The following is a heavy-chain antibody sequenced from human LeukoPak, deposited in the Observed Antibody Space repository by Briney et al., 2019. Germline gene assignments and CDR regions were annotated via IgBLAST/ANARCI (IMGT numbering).Heavy chain of an antibody. D-gene: IGHD3-22*01. Sequence: GGSLRLSCAASEFTFNTYGMHWVRQAPGKGLEGVAVICYDGSNKYYADSVKGRFTISRDNSNNTLYLQMNSLRAEDTAVYHCARGNHDADRSGYISVGSHGMDVWGQGTTVTVSS. CDR3: ARGNHDADRSGYISVGSHGMDV. V-gene: IGHV3-33*01. CDR2: ICYDGSNK. CDR1: EFTFNTYG. J-gene: IGHJ6*02.